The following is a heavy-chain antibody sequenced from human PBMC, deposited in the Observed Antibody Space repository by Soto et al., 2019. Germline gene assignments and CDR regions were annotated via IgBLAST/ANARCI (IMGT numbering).Heavy chain of an antibody. CDR1: GFTFSSYA. Sequence: QVQLVESGGGVVQPGRSLRLSSAASGFTFSSYAMHWVRQAPGKGLEWVAVISYDGSKKYYADSVKGRFTISRDNSKNTLYLQMNSLRAEDTAVYYCASGQWKRSSGCFFDYWGQGTLVTVSS. D-gene: IGHD6-19*01. V-gene: IGHV3-30-3*01. J-gene: IGHJ4*02. CDR3: ASGQWKRSSGCFFDY. CDR2: ISYDGSKK.